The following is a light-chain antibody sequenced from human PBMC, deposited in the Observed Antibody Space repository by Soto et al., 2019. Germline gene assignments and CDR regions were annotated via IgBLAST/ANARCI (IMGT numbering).Light chain of an antibody. V-gene: IGKV1-5*03. J-gene: IGKJ1*01. CDR2: KAP. Sequence: DIQMSKSPTTLAESEGVDVTIPCRASQTISSWLAWYQQKPGKAPKLLIYKAPTLKSGVPSRFSGSGSGTEFTLTSSSLQPDYCAAFYCQLYNSYSEAFGEGTKVDIK. CDR1: QTISSW. CDR3: QLYNSYSEA.